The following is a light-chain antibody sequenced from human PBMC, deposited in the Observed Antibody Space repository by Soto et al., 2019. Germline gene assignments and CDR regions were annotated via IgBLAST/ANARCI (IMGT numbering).Light chain of an antibody. Sequence: QSVLTQPASVSGSPGQSITISCTGTSSDVGNYNYVSWYQQYPGKAPKLMIYEVNNRPSGVSNRFSGSKSGNTASLAISGLQPADEANYYCSSYAGIGTVVFGGGTKVTVL. CDR2: EVN. CDR1: SSDVGNYNY. CDR3: SSYAGIGTVV. J-gene: IGLJ2*01. V-gene: IGLV2-14*01.